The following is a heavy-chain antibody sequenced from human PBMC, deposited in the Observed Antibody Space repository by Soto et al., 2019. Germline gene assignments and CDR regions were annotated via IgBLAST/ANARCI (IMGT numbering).Heavy chain of an antibody. D-gene: IGHD3-22*01. J-gene: IGHJ4*02. V-gene: IGHV4-4*02. Sequence: QVQLQESGPGLVKPSGTLSLTCAVSGGSIISSNWWSWVRQPPGKGLEWIGEIFHSGSTNYNPSLKSRVTISVDKSKNQFSLKLSSVTAADTAVYYCARGSYYYDSSGYYYVGDFDYWGQGTLVTVSS. CDR1: GGSIISSNW. CDR2: IFHSGST. CDR3: ARGSYYYDSSGYYYVGDFDY.